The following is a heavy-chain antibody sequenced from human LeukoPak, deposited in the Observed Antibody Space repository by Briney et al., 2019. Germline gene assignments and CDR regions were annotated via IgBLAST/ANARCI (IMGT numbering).Heavy chain of an antibody. CDR3: ARDFWSGRNWFDP. V-gene: IGHV4-34*01. CDR1: GGSFSGYY. D-gene: IGHD3-3*01. Sequence: SETLSLTCAVYGGSFSGYYWSWIRQPPGKGLEWIGEISHSGSTNYNPSLKSRVTISVDTSKNQFSLKLSSVTAADTAVYYCARDFWSGRNWFDPWGQETLVTVSS. CDR2: ISHSGST. J-gene: IGHJ5*02.